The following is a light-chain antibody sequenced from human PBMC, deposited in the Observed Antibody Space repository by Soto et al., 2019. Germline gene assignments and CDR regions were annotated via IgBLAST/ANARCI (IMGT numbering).Light chain of an antibody. V-gene: IGLV4-69*01. J-gene: IGLJ2*01. CDR3: QTWVTGIQV. CDR2: LNSDGTH. Sequence: QPVLTQSPSASASLGASVKLTCTLSSGHNNYAIAWHQQQPEKGPRYLMKLNSDGTHSKGGGIPDRFSGSSSGAERYLTISSLQSEDEADYYCQTWVTGIQVFGGGTQLTVL. CDR1: SGHNNYA.